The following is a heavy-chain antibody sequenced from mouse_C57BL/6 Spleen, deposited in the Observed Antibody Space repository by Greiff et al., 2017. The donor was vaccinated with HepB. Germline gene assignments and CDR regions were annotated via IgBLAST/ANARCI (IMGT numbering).Heavy chain of an antibody. V-gene: IGHV1-52*01. CDR1: GYTFTSYW. CDR2: IDPSDSEP. D-gene: IGHD1-1*01. CDR3: ARSNYYGSSGFDV. Sequence: VQLQQPGAELVRPGSSVKLSCKASGYTFTSYWMHWVKQRPIQGLEWIGNIDPSDSEPHYNQKFKDKATLTVDKSSSTAYMQLSSLTSEDSAVYYCARSNYYGSSGFDVWGTGTTVTVSS. J-gene: IGHJ1*03.